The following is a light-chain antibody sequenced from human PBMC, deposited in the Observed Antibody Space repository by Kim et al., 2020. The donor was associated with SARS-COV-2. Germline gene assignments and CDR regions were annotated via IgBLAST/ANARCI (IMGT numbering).Light chain of an antibody. CDR1: SGSIDDNY. V-gene: IGLV6-57*04. J-gene: IGLJ2*01. Sequence: NFMLTQPHSVSESPGKTVTISCTRSSGSIDDNYVQWYQQRPGGVPTTVIYEDDQRPSGVSDRFSGSIDNSSNSASLTISGLKTEDEADYHCQSYNRSNVVFGGGTKLTVL. CDR3: QSYNRSNVV. CDR2: EDD.